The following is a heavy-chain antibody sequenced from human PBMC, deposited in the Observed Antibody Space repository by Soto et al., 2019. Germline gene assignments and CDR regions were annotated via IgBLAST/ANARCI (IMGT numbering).Heavy chain of an antibody. CDR3: AKDPLADSSGWYWRYTFDI. CDR1: GFTFSSYA. V-gene: IGHV3-23*01. J-gene: IGHJ3*02. Sequence: EVQLLESGGGLVQPGGSLRLSCAASGFTFSSYAMSWVRQAPGKGLEWVSAISGSGGRTYYADSVKGRFTISRDNSKNTLFLIMNSLRAEDTDVYYCAKDPLADSSGWYWRYTFDIWGQGTMVTVSS. D-gene: IGHD6-19*01. CDR2: ISGSGGRT.